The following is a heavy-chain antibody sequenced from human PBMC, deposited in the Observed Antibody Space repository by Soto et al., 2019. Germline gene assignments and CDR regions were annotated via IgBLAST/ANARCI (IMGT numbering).Heavy chain of an antibody. Sequence: QVQLVQSGAEVKKLGASVKVSCKASGYTFTSYGISWVRQAPGQGLEWMGWISAHNGNTKYAQKLQGRVTVTTDTSTSTAYMELRSLRADDTAVYYCARDLSIGLFDYWGQGTLVTVSS. CDR2: ISAHNGNT. CDR3: ARDLSIGLFDY. D-gene: IGHD2-21*01. CDR1: GYTFTSYG. J-gene: IGHJ4*02. V-gene: IGHV1-18*01.